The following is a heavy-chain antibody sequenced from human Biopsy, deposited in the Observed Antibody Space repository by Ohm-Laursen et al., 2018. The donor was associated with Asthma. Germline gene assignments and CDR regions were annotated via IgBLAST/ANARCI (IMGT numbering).Heavy chain of an antibody. D-gene: IGHD6-19*01. CDR3: ARGDSSGWSHYYFDY. V-gene: IGHV3-53*01. J-gene: IGHJ4*02. CDR1: GFTVSRDR. Sequence: SLRLSCTATGFTVSRDRMFWVRQAPGKGLEWVSVIYSGGTSDTADSVRGRFIISRDFYKNTLYLQMDSLRAEDTAVYYCARGDSSGWSHYYFDYWGQGTLVTVSS. CDR2: IYSGGTS.